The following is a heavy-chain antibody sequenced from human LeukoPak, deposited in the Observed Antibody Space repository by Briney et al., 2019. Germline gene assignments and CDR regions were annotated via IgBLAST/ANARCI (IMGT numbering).Heavy chain of an antibody. V-gene: IGHV3-23*01. CDR1: GLTFSSHA. CDR2: VRGSDAGT. Sequence: GGSLRLSCAASGLTFSSHAMNWVRQAPGKGLEWVSAVRGSDAGTSYADSVKGRFTSSRDNSKNTLYLQMNSLRAEDTAVYYCAKNRGGSYYSGSDYWGQGTLVTVSS. CDR3: AKNRGGSYYSGSDY. D-gene: IGHD1-26*01. J-gene: IGHJ4*02.